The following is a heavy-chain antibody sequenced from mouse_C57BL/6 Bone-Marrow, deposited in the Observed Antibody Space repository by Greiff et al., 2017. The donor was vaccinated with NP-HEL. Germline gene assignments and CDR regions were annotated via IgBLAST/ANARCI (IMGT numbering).Heavy chain of an antibody. CDR1: GFTFSSYG. D-gene: IGHD1-1*01. Sequence: EVQRVESGGDLVKPGGSLKLSCAASGFTFSSYGMSWVRQTPDKRLEWVATISSGGSYTYYPDSVKGRFTISRDNAKNTLYLQMSSLKSEDTAMYYCARGDYYGSSYGAYWGQGTLVTVSA. CDR2: ISSGGSYT. J-gene: IGHJ3*01. CDR3: ARGDYYGSSYGAY. V-gene: IGHV5-6*01.